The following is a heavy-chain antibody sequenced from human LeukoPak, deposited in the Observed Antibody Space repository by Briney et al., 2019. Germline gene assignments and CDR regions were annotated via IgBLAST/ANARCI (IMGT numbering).Heavy chain of an antibody. CDR2: ISGNGVIT. D-gene: IGHD2-15*01. Sequence: GGSLRLSCAASGFTFSSDAMSWVRQAPGKGLEWVSGISGNGVITYYADSVKGRFTIFRDNSKKTLFLQLSSLRAEDTAVYYCARQLGYCSDGNCYFDYWGQGTLVTVSS. CDR3: ARQLGYCSDGNCYFDY. V-gene: IGHV3-23*01. J-gene: IGHJ4*02. CDR1: GFTFSSDA.